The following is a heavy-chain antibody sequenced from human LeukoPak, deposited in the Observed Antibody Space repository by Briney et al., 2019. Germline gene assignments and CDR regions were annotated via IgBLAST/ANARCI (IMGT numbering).Heavy chain of an antibody. J-gene: IGHJ6*03. CDR1: GGSFSGYY. V-gene: IGHV4-34*01. Sequence: SETLSLTCAVYGGSFSGYYWSWIRQPPGKGLEWIGEINHSGSTNYNPSLKSRVTISVDTSKNQFSLKLSSVTAADTAVLYCARGPAGRCRCTSCYTPGYYYYMDLWGKGTTVPVSS. CDR2: INHSGST. CDR3: ARGPAGRCRCTSCYTPGYYYYMDL. D-gene: IGHD2-2*02.